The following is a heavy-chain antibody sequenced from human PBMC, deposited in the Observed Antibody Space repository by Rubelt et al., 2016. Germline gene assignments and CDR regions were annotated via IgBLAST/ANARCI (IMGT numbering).Heavy chain of an antibody. Sequence: QVQLQESGPGLVKPSETLSLTCAVYGGSFSGYYWSWIRQPPGKGLEWIGEINHSGSTNYNPSLKSRVTISGDTSKNQFSLKLSSVTAADTAVYYCAGQYYDVWNPRRDFQHWGQGTLVTVSS. V-gene: IGHV4-34*01. CDR2: INHSGST. D-gene: IGHD3-3*01. CDR1: GGSFSGYY. CDR3: AGQYYDVWNPRRDFQH. J-gene: IGHJ1*01.